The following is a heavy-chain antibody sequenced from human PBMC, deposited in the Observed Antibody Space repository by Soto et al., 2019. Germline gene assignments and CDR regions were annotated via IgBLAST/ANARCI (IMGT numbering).Heavy chain of an antibody. Sequence: ESLKISCQCSGYTFSNFWIALVRQLPGKGLEYMGILYPGDSETRYSPSFHGQVTISADRSIGNAYLQWSSLEASDSALYFCARSPRSSPYFDYWGQGALVTVSS. CDR2: LYPGDSET. V-gene: IGHV5-51*01. CDR1: GYTFSNFW. CDR3: ARSPRSSPYFDY. J-gene: IGHJ4*02. D-gene: IGHD6-13*01.